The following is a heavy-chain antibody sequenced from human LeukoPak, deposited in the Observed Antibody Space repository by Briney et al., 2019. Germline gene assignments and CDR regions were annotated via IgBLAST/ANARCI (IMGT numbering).Heavy chain of an antibody. J-gene: IGHJ5*02. D-gene: IGHD1-1*01. V-gene: IGHV4-59*01. CDR3: ARGGFLDPFDP. CDR2: IYYSGST. CDR1: GGSISTYY. Sequence: PSETLSLTCTVSGGSISTYYWSWIRQPPGKGLEWIGYIYYSGSTKYNPSLKSRVTISVDPSKNQFSLKLRSVTAADTAAYYCARGGFLDPFDPWGRGTLATVSS.